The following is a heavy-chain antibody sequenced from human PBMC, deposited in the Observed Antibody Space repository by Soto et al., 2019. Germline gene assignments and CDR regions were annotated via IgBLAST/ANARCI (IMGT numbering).Heavy chain of an antibody. CDR3: ARSQGSSTSLEIYYYYYYGMDV. CDR2: IIPISGTA. V-gene: IGHV1-69*01. Sequence: QVQLVQSGAEVKKPGSSVKVSCKASGGTFSSYAISWVRQAPGQGLEWMGGIIPISGTANYAQKVQGRVTITADESTSTAYMELSRLRSEDTAVYYCARSQGSSTSLEIYYYYYYGMDVWGQGTTVTVSS. D-gene: IGHD2-2*01. J-gene: IGHJ6*02. CDR1: GGTFSSYA.